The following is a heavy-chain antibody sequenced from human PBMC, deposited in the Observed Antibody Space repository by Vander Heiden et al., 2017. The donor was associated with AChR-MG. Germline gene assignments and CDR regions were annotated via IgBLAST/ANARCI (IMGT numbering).Heavy chain of an antibody. CDR1: GYTFTNFE. Sequence: EVQLVESGGGLAQPGGSLRLSCAASGYTFTNFEVNWVRQAPGKGLEWIAYIGSTGSTLFYADSVKGRFTISRDDSANSAFLQMDSLRADDTAVYFCARGRGLYFDFWGQGTVVTVS. CDR2: IGSTGSTL. D-gene: IGHD3-10*01. CDR3: ARGRGLYFDF. J-gene: IGHJ4*02. V-gene: IGHV3-48*03.